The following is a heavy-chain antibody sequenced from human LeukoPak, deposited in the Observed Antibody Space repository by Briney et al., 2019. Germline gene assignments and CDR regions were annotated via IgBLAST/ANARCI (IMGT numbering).Heavy chain of an antibody. J-gene: IGHJ4*02. Sequence: PGGSLRLSCAASGLTFSSDWMHWVRQVPGKGLVWDSRINSDASTINYADSVKGRFTISRDNAKNTLYLQMNNLRAQDTAVYYCAREDCTIGAVCSSLLDHWGRGTLVTVSS. CDR1: GLTFSSDW. CDR2: INSDASTI. CDR3: AREDCTIGAVCSSLLDH. V-gene: IGHV3-74*01. D-gene: IGHD2-8*01.